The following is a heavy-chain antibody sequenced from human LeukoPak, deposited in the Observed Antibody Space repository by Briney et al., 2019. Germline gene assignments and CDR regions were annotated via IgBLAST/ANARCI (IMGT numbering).Heavy chain of an antibody. CDR1: GFTFSSYG. D-gene: IGHD2-15*01. V-gene: IGHV3-30*03. J-gene: IGHJ3*02. Sequence: GGSLRLSCAASGFTFSSYGMHWVRQAPGKGLEWVAVISYDGSNKYYADSVKGRFTISRDNSKNTLYLQMNSLRAEDTAVYYCATGGDIVVVVAATRAFDIWGQGTMVTVSS. CDR2: ISYDGSNK. CDR3: ATGGDIVVVVAATRAFDI.